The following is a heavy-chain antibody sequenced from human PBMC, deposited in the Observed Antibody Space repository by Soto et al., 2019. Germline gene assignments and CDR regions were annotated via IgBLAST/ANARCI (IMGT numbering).Heavy chain of an antibody. Sequence: QVQLQQRGAGLLKPSETLSLTCAVYGGSFSGYSWTWIRQSPGKELEWIGQINAAGSAIYNPSLRGRVSLSVGTTNTEFFLGLTAVTAADTALYYCARGLFRGTSYSGGWYFFDYWGQGTVVTVSS. V-gene: IGHV4-34*01. CDR2: INAAGSA. D-gene: IGHD3-10*01. CDR1: GGSFSGYS. CDR3: ARGLFRGTSYSGGWYFFDY. J-gene: IGHJ4*02.